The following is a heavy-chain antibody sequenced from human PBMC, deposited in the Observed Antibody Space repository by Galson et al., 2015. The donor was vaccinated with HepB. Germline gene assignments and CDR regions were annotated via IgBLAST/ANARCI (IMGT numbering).Heavy chain of an antibody. D-gene: IGHD2-2*01. Sequence: SVKVSCKASGGTFSSYAINWVRQAPGQGLEWMGGIIPIFGTANYAQKFQGRVTITADKSTSTAYMELSSLRSEDTAVYYCARIVVPAAIGPYNWFAPWGQGTLVTVSS. V-gene: IGHV1-69*06. CDR3: ARIVVPAAIGPYNWFAP. CDR2: IIPIFGTA. J-gene: IGHJ5*02. CDR1: GGTFSSYA.